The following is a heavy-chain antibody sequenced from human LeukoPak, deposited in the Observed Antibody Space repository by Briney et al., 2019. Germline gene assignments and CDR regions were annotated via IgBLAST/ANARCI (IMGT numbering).Heavy chain of an antibody. D-gene: IGHD3-10*01. V-gene: IGHV4-34*01. Sequence: SETLSLTCAVYGGSFSGYYWSWIRQPPGKGLEWIGEINHSGSTNYNPSLKSRVTISVDTSRKQFFLRLSSVTAADTAMYYCARLPLGAFGEVLNFDYWGQGTLVTVSS. CDR1: GGSFSGYY. J-gene: IGHJ4*02. CDR2: INHSGST. CDR3: ARLPLGAFGEVLNFDY.